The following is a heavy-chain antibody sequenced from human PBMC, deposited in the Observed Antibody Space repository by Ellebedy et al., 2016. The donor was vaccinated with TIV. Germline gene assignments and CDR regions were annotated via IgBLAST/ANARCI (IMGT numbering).Heavy chain of an antibody. CDR2: IIPILGIT. J-gene: IGHJ4*02. CDR3: ASSSSPDGADY. Sequence: AASVKVSCKASGGTFRTYTISWVRQAPGQGLEWMGRIIPILGITNYAQKLQGRVTITADTSWNTAYMELSSLRAEETAVYYCASSSSPDGADYWGQGTQVTVSS. D-gene: IGHD3-10*01. CDR1: GGTFRTYT. V-gene: IGHV1-69*02.